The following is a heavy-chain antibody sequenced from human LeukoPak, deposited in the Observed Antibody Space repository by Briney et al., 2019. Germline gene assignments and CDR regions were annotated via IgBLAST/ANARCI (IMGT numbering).Heavy chain of an antibody. CDR1: GGSFSGYY. Sequence: KPSETLSLTCAVYGGSFSGYYWGWIRQPPGKGLEWIGEINHSGSTNYNPSLKSRVTISVDTSKNQFSLKLSSVTAADTAVYYCARLLRASSGWTAGVRDPYYFDYWGQGTLVTVSS. V-gene: IGHV4-34*01. D-gene: IGHD6-19*01. CDR2: INHSGST. CDR3: ARLLRASSGWTAGVRDPYYFDY. J-gene: IGHJ4*02.